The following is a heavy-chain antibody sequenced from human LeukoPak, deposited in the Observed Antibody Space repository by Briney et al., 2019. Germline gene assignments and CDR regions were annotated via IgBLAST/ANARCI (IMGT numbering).Heavy chain of an antibody. D-gene: IGHD4-11*01. CDR2: ISYDGSNK. V-gene: IGHV3-30*03. Sequence: GGSLRLSCAASGFTFSSYGMHWVRQAPGKALEWVAVISYDGSNKYYADSVKGRFTISRDNSKNTLYLQMNSLRAEDTAVYYCVSTRFDYWGQGTLVIVSS. J-gene: IGHJ4*02. CDR3: VSTRFDY. CDR1: GFTFSSYG.